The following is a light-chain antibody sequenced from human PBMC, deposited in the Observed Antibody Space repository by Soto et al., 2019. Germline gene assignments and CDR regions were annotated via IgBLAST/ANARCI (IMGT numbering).Light chain of an antibody. J-gene: IGKJ2*01. Sequence: EIVLTQSPATLSLSPGERATLSCRASLSVSSYLAWYQQKPGQAPRLLIYDASNRATGIPARFSGSGSGTDFTLTISTLEPEDFATYYCLQANSFPQTFGLGTKLEIK. V-gene: IGKV3-11*01. CDR2: DAS. CDR1: LSVSSY. CDR3: LQANSFPQT.